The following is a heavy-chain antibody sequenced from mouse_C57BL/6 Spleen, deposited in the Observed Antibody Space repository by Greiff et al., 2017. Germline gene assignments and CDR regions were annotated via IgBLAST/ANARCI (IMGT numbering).Heavy chain of an antibody. V-gene: IGHV1-82*01. D-gene: IGHD1-1*01. CDR2: IYPGDGDT. CDR3: ASDDYYSSGGY. J-gene: IGHJ2*01. Sequence: VKRVESGPELVKPGASVKISCKASGYAFSSTWMNWVKQRPGKGLEWIGRIYPGDGDTNYNGKFKGKATLTADKSYSTAYMQLSSLTAVDSEVYFCASDDYYSSGGYWGQGTTRTVSS. CDR1: GYAFSSTW.